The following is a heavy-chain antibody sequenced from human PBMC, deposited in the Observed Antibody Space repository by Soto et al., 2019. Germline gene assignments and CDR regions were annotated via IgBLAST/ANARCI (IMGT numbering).Heavy chain of an antibody. J-gene: IGHJ4*02. CDR2: ISISGVTT. V-gene: IGHV3-23*01. D-gene: IGHD3-9*01. Sequence: EVQLLESGGGLVQPGGSLRLSCAASGITFSSYAMSWVRQAPGKGLEWVSTISISGVTTYYADSVKGRFTMSRDNSKNTLYLQMNSLKAEDTAVYYCAKVQGTLDPFPHWGQGTLVTVSS. CDR1: GITFSSYA. CDR3: AKVQGTLDPFPH.